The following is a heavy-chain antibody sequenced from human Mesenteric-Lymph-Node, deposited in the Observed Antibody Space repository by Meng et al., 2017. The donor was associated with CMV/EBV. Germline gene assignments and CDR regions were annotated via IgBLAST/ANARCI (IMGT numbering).Heavy chain of an antibody. D-gene: IGHD2-2*01. CDR1: GGSIRSGGYY. J-gene: IGHJ5*02. CDR2: IYYSGST. V-gene: IGHV4-31*02. CDR3: ARAGGVVVPAAMFDP. Sequence: GGSIRSGGYYWSWIRQHPGKGLEWIGYIYYSGSTYYNPSLKSRVTISVDTSKNQFSLKLSSVTAADTAVYYCARAGGVVVPAAMFDPWGQGTLVTVSS.